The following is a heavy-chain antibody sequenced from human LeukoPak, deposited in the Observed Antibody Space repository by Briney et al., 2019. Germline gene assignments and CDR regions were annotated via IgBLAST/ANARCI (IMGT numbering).Heavy chain of an antibody. Sequence: GGSLRLSCPPSGFTLGTYAMSWVRQTPGRGLEWVAATRSSDAGTYHADSVRGRFTIARDNSKNTLYLQMNSLRAEDTAVYYCVRDWGYDSSGYWQKYFDTWGQGTLVTVSS. J-gene: IGHJ4*02. D-gene: IGHD3-22*01. V-gene: IGHV3-23*01. CDR2: TRSSDAGT. CDR3: VRDWGYDSSGYWQKYFDT. CDR1: GFTLGTYA.